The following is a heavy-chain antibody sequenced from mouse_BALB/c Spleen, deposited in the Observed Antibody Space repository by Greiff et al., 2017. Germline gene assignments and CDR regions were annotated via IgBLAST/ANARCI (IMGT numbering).Heavy chain of an antibody. CDR3: ARGGYGNYAPFAY. D-gene: IGHD2-1*01. J-gene: IGHJ3*01. CDR2: ISDGGSYT. V-gene: IGHV5-4*02. CDR1: GFTFSDYY. Sequence: EVHLVESGGGLVKPGGSLKLSCAASGFTFSDYYMYWVRQTPEKRLEWVATISDGGSYTYYPDSVKGRFTISRDNAKNNLYLQMSSLKSEDTAMYYCARGGYGNYAPFAYWGQGTLVTVSA.